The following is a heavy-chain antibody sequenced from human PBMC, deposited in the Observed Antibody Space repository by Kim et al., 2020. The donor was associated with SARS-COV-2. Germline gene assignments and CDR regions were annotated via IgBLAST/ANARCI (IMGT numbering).Heavy chain of an antibody. D-gene: IGHD6-13*01. Sequence: SFQGQVTISADKSISTAYLQWSSLKASDTAMYYCARHGARGVQQLANFDYWGQGTLVTVSS. J-gene: IGHJ4*02. CDR3: ARHGARGVQQLANFDY. V-gene: IGHV5-51*01.